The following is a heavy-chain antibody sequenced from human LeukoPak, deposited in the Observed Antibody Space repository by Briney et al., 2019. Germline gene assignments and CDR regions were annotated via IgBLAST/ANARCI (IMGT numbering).Heavy chain of an antibody. J-gene: IGHJ5*02. V-gene: IGHV3-43*01. CDR2: ITWDSTNT. CDR1: GFKFADAP. Sequence: GGSLRLSCTASGFKFADAPMHWVRQSPGKGLEWIALITWDSTNTYYADSVKGRFTISRDNSKDTLYLQMNRLRPEDPAVYYCAKDKPVLEWLLAEFDPWGQGTLVTVSS. CDR3: AKDKPVLEWLLAEFDP. D-gene: IGHD3-3*01.